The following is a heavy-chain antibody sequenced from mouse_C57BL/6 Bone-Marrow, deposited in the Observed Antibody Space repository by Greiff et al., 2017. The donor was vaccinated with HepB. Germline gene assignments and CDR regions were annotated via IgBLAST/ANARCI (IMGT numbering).Heavy chain of an antibody. CDR1: GFTFTDYY. CDR2: IRNKANGYTT. J-gene: IGHJ2*01. Sequence: EVKVEESGGGLVQPGGSLSLSCAASGFTFTDYYMSWVRQPPGKALEWLGFIRNKANGYTTEYSASVKGRFTISRDNSQSILYLQMNALRAEDSATYYCARYRRSYYFDYWGQGTTLTVSS. CDR3: ARYRRSYYFDY. V-gene: IGHV7-3*01.